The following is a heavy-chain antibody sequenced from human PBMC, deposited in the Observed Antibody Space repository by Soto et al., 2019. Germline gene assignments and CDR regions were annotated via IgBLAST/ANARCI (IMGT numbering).Heavy chain of an antibody. Sequence: QIQLVQSGAEVKKPGASVKVSCRASGYTFSSYHITWVRQAPGQGLEWMGWISAYNGNTNYAQNLQGRVTMTTDPSTSTAYMELRSLRSDDTAVYYCARDLPPVDYWGQGTLVTVSS. CDR1: GYTFSSYH. CDR2: ISAYNGNT. J-gene: IGHJ4*02. V-gene: IGHV1-18*01. CDR3: ARDLPPVDY.